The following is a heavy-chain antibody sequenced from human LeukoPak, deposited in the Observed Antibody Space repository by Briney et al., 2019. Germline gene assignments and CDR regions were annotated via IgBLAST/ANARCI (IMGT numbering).Heavy chain of an antibody. CDR1: GGTFSSYA. J-gene: IGHJ6*03. CDR3: ARPERPYHYYYMDV. D-gene: IGHD1-1*01. CDR2: IIPIFGTA. Sequence: ASVKVSCKASGGTFSSYAISWVRQAPGQGLEWMGGIIPIFGTANYAQKFQGRVTITADESTSTAYMELSSLRSEDTAVYYCARPERPYHYYYMDVWGKGTMVTISS. V-gene: IGHV1-69*13.